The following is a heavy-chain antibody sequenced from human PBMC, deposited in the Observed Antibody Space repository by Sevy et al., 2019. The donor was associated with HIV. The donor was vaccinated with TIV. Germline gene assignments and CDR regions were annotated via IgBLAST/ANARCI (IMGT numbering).Heavy chain of an antibody. CDR2: IWYDGSNK. CDR1: GFTFSSYG. V-gene: IGHV3-33*01. J-gene: IGHJ4*02. CDR3: AGVGRENYFDSYFDY. D-gene: IGHD3-22*01. Sequence: GGSLRLSCAASGFTFSSYGMHWVRQAPGKGLEWVAVIWYDGSNKYYADSVKGRFTISRDNSKNTLYLQMNSLRAEDTAVYYCAGVGRENYFDSYFDYWGQGTLVTVSS.